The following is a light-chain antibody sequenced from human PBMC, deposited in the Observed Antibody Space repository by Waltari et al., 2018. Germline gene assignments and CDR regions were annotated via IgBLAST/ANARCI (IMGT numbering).Light chain of an antibody. Sequence: DIQLTQYPATLSASVGDSVTITCRASQTVGDWLAWYQQKPGRAPKLLIFRSSDLQTGVPPRFSGSGSGTEFTLTISSLLPDDCGTYYCQQYDRYPLSFGGGTKVE. J-gene: IGKJ4*01. CDR3: QQYDRYPLS. CDR2: RSS. V-gene: IGKV1-5*03. CDR1: QTVGDW.